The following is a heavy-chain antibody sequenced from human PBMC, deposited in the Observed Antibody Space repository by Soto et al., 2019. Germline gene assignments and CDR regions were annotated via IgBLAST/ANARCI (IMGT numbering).Heavy chain of an antibody. V-gene: IGHV3-33*01. D-gene: IGHD3-16*01. CDR1: GSTFSNYG. J-gene: IGHJ4*02. CDR3: ARDGGSHGPSYFDS. CDR2: IWYDGSNK. Sequence: VQLVESGGGVVQPGRSLRLSCAASGSTFSNYGMHWVRQAPGKGPEWVAVIWYDGSNKYYGESVKGRFSISRDNSKNTLYLDITSLRTDDTAVYYCARDGGSHGPSYFDSWGQGSLVIVSS.